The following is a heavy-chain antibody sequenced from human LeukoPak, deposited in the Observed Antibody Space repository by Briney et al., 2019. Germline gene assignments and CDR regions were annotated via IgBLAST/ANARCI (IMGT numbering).Heavy chain of an antibody. Sequence: PSETLSLTCAVYGGSFSGYYWSWIRQPPGKGLEWIGEINHSGSTNYNPSLKSRVTISVDTSKNQFSLKLSSVIAADTAVYYCARASYCSSTSCPSWDYWGQGTLVTVSS. D-gene: IGHD2-2*01. V-gene: IGHV4-34*01. CDR1: GGSFSGYY. J-gene: IGHJ4*02. CDR3: ARASYCSSTSCPSWDY. CDR2: INHSGST.